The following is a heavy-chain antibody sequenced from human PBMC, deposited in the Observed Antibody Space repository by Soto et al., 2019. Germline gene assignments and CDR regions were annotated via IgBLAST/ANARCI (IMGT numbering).Heavy chain of an antibody. CDR3: AREPDTDYYYMDV. V-gene: IGHV3-21*01. D-gene: IGHD3-9*01. Sequence: GGSLRLSCAVSGFIFSAYGMNWVRQAPGKGLEWVSSISTSSYIYYADSVKGRFTISRDNAKNSLYLQMNSLRAEDTAVYYCAREPDTDYYYMDVWGKGTTVTVSS. CDR1: GFIFSAYG. J-gene: IGHJ6*03. CDR2: ISTSSYI.